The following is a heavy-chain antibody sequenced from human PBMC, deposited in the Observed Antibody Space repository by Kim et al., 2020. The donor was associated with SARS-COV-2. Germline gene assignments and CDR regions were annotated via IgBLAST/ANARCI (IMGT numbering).Heavy chain of an antibody. V-gene: IGHV3-21*01. Sequence: GGSLRLSCAASGFTFSSYSMNWVRQAPGKGLEWVSSISSSSSYIYYADSVKGRFTISRDNAKNSLYLQMNSLRAEDTAVYYCARGQWLEHYYYYYGMDVWGQGTTVTVSS. CDR3: ARGQWLEHYYYYYGMDV. CDR2: ISSSSSYI. J-gene: IGHJ6*02. D-gene: IGHD6-19*01. CDR1: GFTFSSYS.